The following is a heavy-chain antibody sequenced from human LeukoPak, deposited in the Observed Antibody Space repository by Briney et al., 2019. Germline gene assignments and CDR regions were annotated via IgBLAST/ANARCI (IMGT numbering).Heavy chain of an antibody. V-gene: IGHV4-39*01. CDR3: ARRSYSSSSYYYYGMDV. J-gene: IGHJ6*02. D-gene: IGHD6-6*01. Sequence: SETLSLTCTVSGGSISSSSYYWGWIRQPPGKGLEWIGRVYYSGRSCGNPTLKSRVNISVDTSKNQSSLKLSSVTAADTAVDYGARRSYSSSSYYYYGMDVWGQGTTVTVSS. CDR1: GGSISSSSYY. CDR2: VYYSGRS.